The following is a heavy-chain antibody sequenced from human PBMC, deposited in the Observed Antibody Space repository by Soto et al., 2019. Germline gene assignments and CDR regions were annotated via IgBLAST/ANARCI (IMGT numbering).Heavy chain of an antibody. CDR3: AKDQTYYFDSIPYWAY. CDR1: GFTFNSYA. D-gene: IGHD3-22*01. Sequence: PGGSLRLSCAASGFTFNSYAMSWVRQAPGKGLEWVSSIRGSDGSTYYADSVKGRFTISRDNSKNPLYLQLTSLRAEDTAIYYCAKDQTYYFDSIPYWAYWGQGALVTVSS. CDR2: IRGSDGST. V-gene: IGHV3-23*01. J-gene: IGHJ4*02.